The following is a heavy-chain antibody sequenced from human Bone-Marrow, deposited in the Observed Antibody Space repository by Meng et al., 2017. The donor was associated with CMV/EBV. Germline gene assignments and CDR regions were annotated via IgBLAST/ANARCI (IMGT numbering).Heavy chain of an antibody. CDR1: GGSVSSGSYY. J-gene: IGHJ4*02. V-gene: IGHV4-61*01. CDR2: IYYSGST. D-gene: IGHD6-19*01. Sequence: LSLTCTVSGGSVSSGSYYWSWIRQPPGKGLEWIGYIYYSGSTNYNPSLKSRVTISVDTSKNQFSLKLSSVTAADTAVYYCAREYKRIRSGWDYWGQGTLVTVSS. CDR3: AREYKRIRSGWDY.